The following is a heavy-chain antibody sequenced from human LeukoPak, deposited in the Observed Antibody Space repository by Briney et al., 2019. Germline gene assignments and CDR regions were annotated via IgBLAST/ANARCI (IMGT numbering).Heavy chain of an antibody. D-gene: IGHD2/OR15-2a*01. CDR2: IYSSGST. J-gene: IGHJ4*02. CDR1: SGSMSRYY. CDR3: TRGESSNFPPKFDF. V-gene: IGHV4-59*01. Sequence: PSETLSLTCTVSSGSMSRYYWSWIRQPPGKGLELIGYIYSSGSTNYNPSLKSRITISVDTSKNQFSLKLRAVIAADTAVYYCTRGESSNFPPKFDFWGQGTLVTVSS.